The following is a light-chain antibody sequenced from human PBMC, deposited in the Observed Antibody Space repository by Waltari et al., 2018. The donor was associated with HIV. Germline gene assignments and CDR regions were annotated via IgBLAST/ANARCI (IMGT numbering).Light chain of an antibody. CDR2: DVN. Sequence: QSALTQPRSVSGSPGQSVTISCTVTSSDLGPDNYVSWYQQHPGKAPKLMIYDVNKRPSGVPDRFSGSKSGNTASLNISGLQAEDESDYYCCSYAGIWGVFGTGTKVTVL. V-gene: IGLV2-11*01. CDR3: CSYAGIWGV. CDR1: SSDLGPDNY. J-gene: IGLJ1*01.